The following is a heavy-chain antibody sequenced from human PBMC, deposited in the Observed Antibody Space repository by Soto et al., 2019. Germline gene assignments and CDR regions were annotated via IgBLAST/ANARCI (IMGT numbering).Heavy chain of an antibody. CDR1: RFTFSTCA. J-gene: IGHJ4*02. CDR2: ISGSGGST. D-gene: IGHD6-19*01. Sequence: EVQLLESGGGLVQPGGSLRLSCAANRFTFSTCASSWVRQAPGKGLEWVSAISGSGGSTYYADSVKGRFTISRDNSKNTLYLQMNSLRAEDTAVYYCAKDPRIGIAVAGVFDYWGQGTLVTVSS. CDR3: AKDPRIGIAVAGVFDY. V-gene: IGHV3-23*01.